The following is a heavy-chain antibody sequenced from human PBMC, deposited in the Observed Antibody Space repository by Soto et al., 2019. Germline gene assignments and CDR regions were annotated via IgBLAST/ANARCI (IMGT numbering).Heavy chain of an antibody. D-gene: IGHD4-17*01. Sequence: QVQLVQSGAEVKKPGASVKVSCKASGYTFTGYYMHWVRQAPGQGLEWMGWINPNSGGTNYAKKFQGRVTMTRDTSISTAYMELSRLRSDDTAVYYCASARRATVTTWGQWYGFDYWGQGTLVTVSS. CDR1: GYTFTGYY. CDR2: INPNSGGT. CDR3: ASARRATVTTWGQWYGFDY. J-gene: IGHJ4*02. V-gene: IGHV1-2*02.